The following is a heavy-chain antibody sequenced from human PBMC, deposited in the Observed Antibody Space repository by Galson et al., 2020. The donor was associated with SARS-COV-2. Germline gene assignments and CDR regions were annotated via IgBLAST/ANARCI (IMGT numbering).Heavy chain of an antibody. J-gene: IGHJ6*02. V-gene: IGHV3-30*18. CDR2: ISYDGSNK. Sequence: GGSLRLSCAASGFTFSSYGMHWVRQAPGKGLEWVAVISYDGSNKYYADSVKGRFTISRDNSKNTLYLQMNSLRAEDTAVYYCAKERRYYDILTGYSAQPQYYNVYGMDVWGQGTTVTVSS. CDR1: GFTFSSYG. CDR3: AKERRYYDILTGYSAQPQYYNVYGMDV. D-gene: IGHD3-9*01.